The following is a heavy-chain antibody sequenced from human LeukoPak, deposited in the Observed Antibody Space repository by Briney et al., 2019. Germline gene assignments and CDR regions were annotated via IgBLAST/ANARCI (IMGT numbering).Heavy chain of an antibody. CDR2: ISYDGNNK. CDR3: ARVDYGDYGFDY. V-gene: IGHV3-30*04. D-gene: IGHD4-17*01. CDR1: GFTFSTYA. J-gene: IGHJ4*02. Sequence: GGSLRLSCAASGFTFSTYAMHWVRQAPGKGLEWVAVISYDGNNKYYADSVKGRFTISRDNSKNTLYLQMNSLRAEDTAVYYCARVDYGDYGFDYWGQGTLVTVSS.